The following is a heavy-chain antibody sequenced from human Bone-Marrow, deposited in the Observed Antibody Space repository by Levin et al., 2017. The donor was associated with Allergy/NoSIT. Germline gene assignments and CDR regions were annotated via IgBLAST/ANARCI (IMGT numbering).Heavy chain of an antibody. CDR2: ISSGGNT. D-gene: IGHD5-12*01. V-gene: IGHV3-66*01. CDR3: ASLLSDYDPTPDY. J-gene: IGHJ4*02. CDR1: GFTVSSKY. Sequence: PGGSLRLSCAASGFTVSSKYMSWVRQAPGMGLEWVSLISSGGNTYYLDSVRGRFTISRDDSKNTLSLQMNSLRAEDTAVYYCASLLSDYDPTPDYWGQGTPVTVSS.